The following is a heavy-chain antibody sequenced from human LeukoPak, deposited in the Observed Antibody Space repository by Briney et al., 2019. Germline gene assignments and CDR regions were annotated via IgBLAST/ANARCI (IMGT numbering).Heavy chain of an antibody. D-gene: IGHD3-10*01. CDR3: ARDYGGIVFRGVEGY. Sequence: PGGSLRLSCAASGFTFSSYSMNWVRQAPGKGLEWVSSISSSSSYIYYADSVKGRFTISRDNAKNSLYLQMNSLRAEDTAMCYCARDYGGIVFRGVEGYWGQGTLVTVSS. CDR2: ISSSSSYI. V-gene: IGHV3-21*01. J-gene: IGHJ4*02. CDR1: GFTFSSYS.